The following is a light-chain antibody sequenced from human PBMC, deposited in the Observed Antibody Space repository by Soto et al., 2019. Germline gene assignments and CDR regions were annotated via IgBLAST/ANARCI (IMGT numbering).Light chain of an antibody. CDR1: SSNIESNF. J-gene: IGLJ1*01. CDR2: RNN. V-gene: IGLV1-47*01. CDR3: AAWDDRLSAYV. Sequence: QSVVTQPPSASGTPGQRVTISCSGSSSNIESNFVYWYQQLPGTAPKLLLYRNNQWPSGVPDRFSGSKSGTSASLAISGLRSEDEADYYCAAWDDRLSAYVFGTGTKLTVL.